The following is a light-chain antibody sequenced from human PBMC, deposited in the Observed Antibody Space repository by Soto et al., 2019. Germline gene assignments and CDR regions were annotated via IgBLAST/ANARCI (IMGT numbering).Light chain of an antibody. CDR2: KND. V-gene: IGLV1-44*01. CDR1: GANVGSNS. Sequence: QSVLTQAPSASGTPGQRVIISCFGSGANVGSNSVNWYQQLPGTAPKLLIYKNDPRPSGVPDRISGYKSGTSASLAISGLQSDDAADYYCATWNDNLNGEVFGGGTQLTVL. CDR3: ATWNDNLNGEV. J-gene: IGLJ7*01.